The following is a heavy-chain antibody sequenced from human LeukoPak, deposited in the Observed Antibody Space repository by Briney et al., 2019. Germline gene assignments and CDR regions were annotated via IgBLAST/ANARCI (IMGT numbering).Heavy chain of an antibody. J-gene: IGHJ4*02. Sequence: SVKVSCKASGGTFITYTINWVRQAPGQGLEWMGGIIPIFGTANYAQKFQGRITITTDDSTSTAYMELSSPRSEDTAVYYCATYMLRDNWNVHTFDSWGQGTLVTVSS. D-gene: IGHD1-1*01. CDR1: GGTFITYT. V-gene: IGHV1-69*05. CDR2: IIPIFGTA. CDR3: ATYMLRDNWNVHTFDS.